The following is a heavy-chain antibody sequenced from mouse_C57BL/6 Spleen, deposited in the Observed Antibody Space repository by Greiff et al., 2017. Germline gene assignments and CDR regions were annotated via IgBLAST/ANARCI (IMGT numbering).Heavy chain of an antibody. CDR2: IYPSDSET. D-gene: IGHD2-4*01. Sequence: QVQLQQPGAELVRPGSSVKLSCKASGYTFTSYWLDWVKQRPGQGLEWIGNIYPSDSETHYNHKFKDKATLTVDKSSSTAYMQLSSLTSEDSAVYYCARGDYHWYFDVWGTGTTVTVSS. CDR1: GYTFTSYW. CDR3: ARGDYHWYFDV. V-gene: IGHV1-61*01. J-gene: IGHJ1*03.